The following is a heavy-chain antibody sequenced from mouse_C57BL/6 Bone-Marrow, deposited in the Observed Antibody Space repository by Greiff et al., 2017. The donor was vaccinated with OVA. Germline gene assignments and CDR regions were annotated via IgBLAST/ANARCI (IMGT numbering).Heavy chain of an antibody. J-gene: IGHJ2*01. CDR2: IHPNSGST. Sequence: VKVVESGAELVKPGASVKLSCKASGYTFTSYWMHWVKQRPGQGLEWIGMIHPNSGSTNYNEKFKSKATLTVDKSSSTAYMQLSSLTSGDSAVYYCARWGLRRNYWGQGTTLTVSS. CDR1: GYTFTSYW. V-gene: IGHV1-64*01. D-gene: IGHD2-4*01. CDR3: ARWGLRRNY.